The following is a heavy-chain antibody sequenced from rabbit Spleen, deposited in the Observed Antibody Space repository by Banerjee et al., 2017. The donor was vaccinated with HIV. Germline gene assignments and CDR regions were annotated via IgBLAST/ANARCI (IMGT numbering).Heavy chain of an antibody. D-gene: IGHD4-1*01. Sequence: QSLEESGGDLVKPGASLTLTCTASGVSFSSNSYMCWVRQAPGKGLEWIACIDTGSSGFTYFATWAKGRFTISTTSSTTVTLQMTSLTAADTATYFCARDLAGVIGWNFSLWGQGTLVTVS. J-gene: IGHJ4*01. CDR2: IDTGSSGFT. CDR1: GVSFSSNSY. V-gene: IGHV1S40*01. CDR3: ARDLAGVIGWNFSL.